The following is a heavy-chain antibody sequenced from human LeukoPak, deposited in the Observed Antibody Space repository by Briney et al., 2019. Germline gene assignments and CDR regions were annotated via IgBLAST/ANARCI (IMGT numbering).Heavy chain of an antibody. Sequence: HWASVKVSCKASGYTFTSYGISWVRQAPGQGLEWMGWISAYNGNTNYAQKLQGRVTMTTDTSTSTAYMELRSLRSDDTAVYYCARDPGIAVVVAAYYFDYWGQGTLVTVSS. CDR3: ARDPGIAVVVAAYYFDY. V-gene: IGHV1-18*01. J-gene: IGHJ4*02. CDR2: ISAYNGNT. CDR1: GYTFTSYG. D-gene: IGHD2-15*01.